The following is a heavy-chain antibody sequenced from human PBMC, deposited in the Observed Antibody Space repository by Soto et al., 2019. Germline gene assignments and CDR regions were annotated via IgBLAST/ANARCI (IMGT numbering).Heavy chain of an antibody. D-gene: IGHD2-8*01. J-gene: IGHJ3*01. Sequence: GGSLRLSCSASGFTFISYSMHWVRRAPGKGLEYVSAISSNGRSTYYADSVKGRFTISRDNSKNTLYLQMGSLRPEDTAVYYCVKRLSSVYAFDVWGQGTMVTVSS. CDR3: VKRLSSVYAFDV. CDR2: ISSNGRST. CDR1: GFTFISYS. V-gene: IGHV3-64D*06.